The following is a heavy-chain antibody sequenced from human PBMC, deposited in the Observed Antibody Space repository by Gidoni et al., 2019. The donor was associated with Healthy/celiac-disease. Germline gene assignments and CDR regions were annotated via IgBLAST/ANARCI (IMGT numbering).Heavy chain of an antibody. CDR2: IKQDGSEK. D-gene: IGHD3-3*01. CDR1: GFTFSSYW. V-gene: IGHV3-7*01. Sequence: EVQLVESGGGLVQPRGSLRLSCAASGFTFSSYWMSWVRQAPGKGLEWVANIKQDGSEKYYVDSGKGRFTISRDNDKNSLYLQMNSLRAEDTAVYYCAREIEVAIPRRTIFGVVIPYYYYGMDVWGQGTTVTVSS. CDR3: AREIEVAIPRRTIFGVVIPYYYYGMDV. J-gene: IGHJ6*02.